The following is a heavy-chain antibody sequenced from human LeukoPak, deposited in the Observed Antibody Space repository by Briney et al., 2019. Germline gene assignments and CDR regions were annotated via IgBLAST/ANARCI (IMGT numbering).Heavy chain of an antibody. Sequence: PGGTLRLSCAAYGFTVSGYGMYWVRQGPRKGLEWVAGIYGGGCVIKYADSVKGRFTISRDNSENILYLQMDSLRVEDTAMYYCAKDRVPDSGYDIDYWGQGTLVTVSS. D-gene: IGHD5-12*01. CDR2: IYGGGCVI. V-gene: IGHV3-23*03. CDR3: AKDRVPDSGYDIDY. J-gene: IGHJ4*02. CDR1: GFTVSGYG.